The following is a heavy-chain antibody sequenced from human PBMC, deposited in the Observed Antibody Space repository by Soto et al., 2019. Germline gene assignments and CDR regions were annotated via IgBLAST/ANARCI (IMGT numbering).Heavy chain of an antibody. CDR2: ISYDGSNK. J-gene: IGHJ4*02. Sequence: GGSLRLSCAASGFTFSSYAMHWVRQAPGKRLEWVAVISYDGSNKYYADSVKGRFTISRDNSKNTLYLQMNSLRAEDTAVYYCARPEGVAPPEFDYWGQGTLVTVSS. CDR1: GFTFSSYA. CDR3: ARPEGVAPPEFDY. V-gene: IGHV3-30-3*01. D-gene: IGHD2-15*01.